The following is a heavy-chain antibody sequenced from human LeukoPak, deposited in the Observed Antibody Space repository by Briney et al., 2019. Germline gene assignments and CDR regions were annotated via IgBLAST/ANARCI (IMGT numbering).Heavy chain of an antibody. V-gene: IGHV3-23*01. CDR3: ANARYYYGSGSDAHAFDI. Sequence: PGGSLRLSCAASGFTFSSYAMSWVRQAPGKGLEWVSAISGSGGSTYYADSVKGRFTISRDNSKNTLYLQMNSLRAEDTAVYYCANARYYYGSGSDAHAFDIWGQGTMVTVSS. CDR2: ISGSGGST. J-gene: IGHJ3*02. D-gene: IGHD3-10*01. CDR1: GFTFSSYA.